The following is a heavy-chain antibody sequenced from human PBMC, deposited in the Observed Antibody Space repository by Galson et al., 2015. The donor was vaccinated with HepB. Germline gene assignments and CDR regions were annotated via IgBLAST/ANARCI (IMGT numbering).Heavy chain of an antibody. V-gene: IGHV1-18*04. CDR2: ISAYNGNT. D-gene: IGHD2-21*02. CDR3: ARDYHYCGGDCYRIGGYYFDY. Sequence: SVKVSCKASGYTFTSYGISWVRQAPGQGLEWMGWISAYNGNTNYAQKLQGRVTMTTDTSTSTAYMELRSLRSDDTAVYYCARDYHYCGGDCYRIGGYYFDYWGQGTLVTVSS. J-gene: IGHJ4*02. CDR1: GYTFTSYG.